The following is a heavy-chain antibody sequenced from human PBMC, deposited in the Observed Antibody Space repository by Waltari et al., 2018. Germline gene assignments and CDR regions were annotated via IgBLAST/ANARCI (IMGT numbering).Heavy chain of an antibody. Sequence: QVQLVQSGAEVKKPGASVKVSCKASGYTFTSYAMHWVRQAPGQRLEWMGWINAGNCNTKYSQKSQGRVTSTRDTSASTAYMELSSLRSEDTAVYYCARVLWFGERAFDIWGQGTMVTVSS. V-gene: IGHV1-3*01. CDR3: ARVLWFGERAFDI. J-gene: IGHJ3*02. CDR1: GYTFTSYA. D-gene: IGHD3-10*01. CDR2: INAGNCNT.